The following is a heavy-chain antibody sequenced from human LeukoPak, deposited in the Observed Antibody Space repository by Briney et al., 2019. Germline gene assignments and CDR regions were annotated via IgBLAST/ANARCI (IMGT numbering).Heavy chain of an antibody. V-gene: IGHV3-23*01. D-gene: IGHD3-9*01. CDR1: GFTFNTYA. CDR3: AKGSVNYDILTGSYFDY. Sequence: GGSLRLSCAASGFTFNTYAMNWVRQAPGKGLQWVSSISGSGENTYYADSVKGRFTISRDNSKNTLSLQMNSLRAEDTAVYYCAKGSVNYDILTGSYFDYWGQGTLVTVSS. J-gene: IGHJ4*02. CDR2: ISGSGENT.